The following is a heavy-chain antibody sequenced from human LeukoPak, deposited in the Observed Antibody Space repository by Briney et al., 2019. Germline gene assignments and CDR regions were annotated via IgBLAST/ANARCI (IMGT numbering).Heavy chain of an antibody. J-gene: IGHJ4*02. Sequence: ASVKVSCKASGYTFTNYDINWVRQATGQGLEWMGWMNPNSGNTAYAQKFQGRVTMTTDTSINTVYMELTSLRSEDTAVYYCARSLRGWYKDYWGQGTLVTVSS. CDR2: MNPNSGNT. CDR3: ARSLRGWYKDY. V-gene: IGHV1-8*01. D-gene: IGHD6-19*01. CDR1: GYTFTNYD.